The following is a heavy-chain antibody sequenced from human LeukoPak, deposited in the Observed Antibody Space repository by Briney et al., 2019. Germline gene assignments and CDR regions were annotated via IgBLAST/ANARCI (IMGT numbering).Heavy chain of an antibody. V-gene: IGHV4-34*01. CDR3: ARGPSRGTVTTRFDY. D-gene: IGHD4-17*01. CDR1: GGSFSGYY. J-gene: IGHJ4*02. Sequence: SETLSLTCAVYGGSFSGYYWSWICQPPGKGLEWIGEINHSGSTNYNPSLKSRVTISVDTSKNQFSLKLSSVTAADTAVYYCARGPSRGTVTTRFDYWGQGTLVTVSS. CDR2: INHSGST.